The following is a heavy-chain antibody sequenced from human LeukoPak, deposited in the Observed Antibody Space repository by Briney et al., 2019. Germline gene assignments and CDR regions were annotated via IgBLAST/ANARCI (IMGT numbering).Heavy chain of an antibody. CDR2: ISSSGSII. D-gene: IGHD3-10*01. CDR3: AKDLEVRWFGELLTGLFDY. J-gene: IGHJ4*02. V-gene: IGHV3-48*03. CDR1: GFTFSNYK. Sequence: GGSLRLSCAASGFTFSNYKMNWVRQAPGKGLEWVSYISSSGSIIYYSDSVKGRFTISRDNAKNSLYLQMNSLRAEDTAVYYCAKDLEVRWFGELLTGLFDYWGQGTLVTVSS.